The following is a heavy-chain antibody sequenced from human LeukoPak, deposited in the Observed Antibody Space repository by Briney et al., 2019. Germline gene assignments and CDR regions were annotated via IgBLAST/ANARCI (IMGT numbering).Heavy chain of an antibody. CDR2: IYSSGKT. CDR3: ARTGEDFIAGPSWAFDI. J-gene: IGHJ3*02. Sequence: SETLSPTCSLSGASITNYYCSWLQQPPGKVLEWVALIYSSGKTEYKHSLKSRVTISLGTSNNQLSLCLSTVTASDTAVYYCARTGEDFIAGPSWAFDIWREGRMV. V-gene: IGHV4-4*09. CDR1: GASITNYY. D-gene: IGHD3-16*01.